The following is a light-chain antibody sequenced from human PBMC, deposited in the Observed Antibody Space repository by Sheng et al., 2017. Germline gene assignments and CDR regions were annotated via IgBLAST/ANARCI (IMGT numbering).Light chain of an antibody. CDR1: QNIHNW. V-gene: IGKV1-5*03. CDR2: YAS. Sequence: DIQMTQSPSTLSASVGDRVTITCRASQNIHNWLAWYQQKPGKAPNLLIYYASTLQGGVSSRFSGSGSGTDFTLTITNLQPDDFATYYCQQYDNYSRLTFGGGTKVEIK. J-gene: IGKJ4*01. CDR3: QQYDNYSRLT.